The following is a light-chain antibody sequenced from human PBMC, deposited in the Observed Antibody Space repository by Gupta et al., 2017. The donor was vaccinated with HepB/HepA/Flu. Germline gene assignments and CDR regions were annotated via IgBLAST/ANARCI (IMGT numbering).Light chain of an antibody. J-gene: IGKJ2*04. V-gene: IGKV4-1*01. CDR1: QRVLYRSNNKNY. CDR2: WAS. Sequence: DIVMTQSPDSLAVSLCERATINCKSSQRVLYRSNNKNYLAWYQQKPGQPPKLLIYWASTRESGVPDRFSGSGSGTDFTLTISSLQAEDVAVYYCQQYYSTPCSFGQGTKLEIK. CDR3: QQYYSTPCS.